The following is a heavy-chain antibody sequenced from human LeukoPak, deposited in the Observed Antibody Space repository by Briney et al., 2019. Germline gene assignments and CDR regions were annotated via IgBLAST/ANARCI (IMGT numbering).Heavy chain of an antibody. D-gene: IGHD2-2*02. CDR3: ARVRSPQYCSSTSCYTLDNWFDP. CDR2: IIPILGIA. J-gene: IGHJ5*02. Sequence: AASVKVSCKTSGGTLNNSAISWVRQAPGQGLEWMGRIIPILGIANYAQKFQGRVTITADKSTSTAYMELSSLRSEDTAVYYCARVRSPQYCSSTSCYTLDNWFDPWGQGTLVTVSS. V-gene: IGHV1-69*04. CDR1: GGTLNNSA.